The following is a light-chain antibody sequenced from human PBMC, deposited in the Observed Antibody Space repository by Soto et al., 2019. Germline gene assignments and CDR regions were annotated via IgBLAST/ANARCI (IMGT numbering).Light chain of an antibody. CDR1: SSDVGGYNY. J-gene: IGLJ1*01. Sequence: QSALTQPASVSGSPGQSITISCTGTSSDVGGYNYVSWYQQHPGKAPKLIIYEVSNRRSGVSNRFSGSKSGNTASLTISGLQAEDEADYYCNSYTSKSTGVFGTGTKVTVI. CDR3: NSYTSKSTGV. CDR2: EVS. V-gene: IGLV2-14*01.